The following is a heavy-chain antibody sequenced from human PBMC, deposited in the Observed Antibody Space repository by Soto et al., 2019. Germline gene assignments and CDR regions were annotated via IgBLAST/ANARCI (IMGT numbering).Heavy chain of an antibody. CDR2: IIPIFGTA. Sequence: SVKVSCKASGGTFSSYAISWVRQAPGQGLEWMGGIIPIFGTANYAQKFQGRVAITADKSTSTAYMELSSLRSEDTAVYYCARGYYDSSGYYGLYFDYWGQGTLVTVSS. CDR3: ARGYYDSSGYYGLYFDY. J-gene: IGHJ4*02. CDR1: GGTFSSYA. V-gene: IGHV1-69*06. D-gene: IGHD3-22*01.